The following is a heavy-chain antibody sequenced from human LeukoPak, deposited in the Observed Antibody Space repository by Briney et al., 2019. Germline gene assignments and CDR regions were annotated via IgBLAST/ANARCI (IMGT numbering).Heavy chain of an antibody. V-gene: IGHV3-7*03. Sequence: GGSLRLSCAASGFTFSSYWMNWARQAPGKGLEWVASINHNGNVNYYVDSVKGRFTISRDNAKNSLYLQMNSLRAEDTAVYYCAREVVIVPDYFYYGLDVWGQGTTVTVSS. J-gene: IGHJ6*02. D-gene: IGHD2/OR15-2a*01. CDR3: AREVVIVPDYFYYGLDV. CDR2: INHNGNVN. CDR1: GFTFSSYW.